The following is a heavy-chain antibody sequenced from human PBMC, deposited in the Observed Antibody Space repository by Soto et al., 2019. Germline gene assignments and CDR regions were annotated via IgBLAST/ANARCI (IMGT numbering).Heavy chain of an antibody. CDR2: IFHGGTT. V-gene: IGHV4-38-2*01. CDR3: ARHADSSSYYYPFDY. Sequence: SETLSLTCFVSRYSISSGYYWGWIRQPPGKGLEWIGSIFHGGTTYYNPSLKSRLTISVDTSKNQFSLTLSSVTAADTAVYYCARHADSSSYYYPFDYWGQGXLVTVSS. D-gene: IGHD3-22*01. CDR1: RYSISSGYY. J-gene: IGHJ4*02.